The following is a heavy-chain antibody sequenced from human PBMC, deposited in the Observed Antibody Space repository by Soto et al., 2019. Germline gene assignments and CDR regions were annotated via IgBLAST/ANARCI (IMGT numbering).Heavy chain of an antibody. CDR3: ATDQYYYDSSPAH. CDR1: GHTLTELS. J-gene: IGHJ4*02. Sequence: ASVQVSCKVSGHTLTELSMHWVRQAPGKGLEWMGGFDPEDGETIYAQKFQGRVTMTEDTSTDTAYMELSSLRSEDTAVYYCATDQYYYDSSPAHWGQGTLVTVSS. CDR2: FDPEDGET. D-gene: IGHD3-22*01. V-gene: IGHV1-24*01.